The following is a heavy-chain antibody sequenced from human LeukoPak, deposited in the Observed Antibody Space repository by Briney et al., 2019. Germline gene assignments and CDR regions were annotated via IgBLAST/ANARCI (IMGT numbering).Heavy chain of an antibody. Sequence: KSGGSLRHSCAASGFTFINAWMSWVRQAPGKGLEWVGRIKSNTDGGTTDYAAPVKGRFTFSRDDSKETLYLQMDRLETEDTAVYYCTTEGRGGYDYGDQGTLVTVSS. V-gene: IGHV3-15*01. CDR3: TTEGRGGYDY. J-gene: IGHJ4*02. D-gene: IGHD5-24*01. CDR2: IKSNTDGGTT. CDR1: GFTFINAW.